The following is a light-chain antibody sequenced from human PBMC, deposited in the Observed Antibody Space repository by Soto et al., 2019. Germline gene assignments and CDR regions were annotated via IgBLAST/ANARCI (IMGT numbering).Light chain of an antibody. V-gene: IGKV2-30*01. Sequence: LMTQSPLSLPVTLGQPASISCISIQILVYSDGNTYLNWFKERPGQSPRRLIYKVSNRDSGVPDRFRGSGSGTDFTLKISRVEAEDIGVYYCMQGTHWTPIKFGQGGGLEIK. CDR3: MQGTHWTPIK. J-gene: IGKJ5*01. CDR2: KVS. CDR1: QILVYSDGNTY.